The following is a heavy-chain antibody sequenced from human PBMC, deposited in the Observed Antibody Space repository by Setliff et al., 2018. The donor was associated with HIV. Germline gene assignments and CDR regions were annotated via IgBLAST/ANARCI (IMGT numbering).Heavy chain of an antibody. Sequence: SETLSLTCTVSGGSISSGSYYWSWIRQPAGKGLEWIGQIHTTGSTNYSPSLKSRVTVSIDTSKNQFSLKLSSVNAAGTGVYYCARRTYGSGRLDPWGQGTLVTVSS. J-gene: IGHJ5*02. V-gene: IGHV4-61*09. D-gene: IGHD6-19*01. CDR3: ARRTYGSGRLDP. CDR2: IHTTGST. CDR1: GGSISSGSYY.